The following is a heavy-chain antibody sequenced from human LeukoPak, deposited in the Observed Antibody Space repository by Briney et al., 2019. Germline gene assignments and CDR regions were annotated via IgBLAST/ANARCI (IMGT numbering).Heavy chain of an antibody. CDR3: AKGAKLWKTYYFDY. Sequence: GGSLRLSCAASGFIFSSYAMSWVRQAPGEGLEWVSGISGPGDSTYYADSVKGRFIISRDNSKNTLYLQMDGLRGEDTAVYFCAKGAKLWKTYYFDYWGQGTLVTVSS. V-gene: IGHV3-23*01. CDR1: GFIFSSYA. D-gene: IGHD5-18*01. CDR2: ISGPGDST. J-gene: IGHJ4*02.